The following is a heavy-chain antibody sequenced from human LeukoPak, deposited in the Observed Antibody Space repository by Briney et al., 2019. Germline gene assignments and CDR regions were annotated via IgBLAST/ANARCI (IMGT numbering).Heavy chain of an antibody. CDR1: GGSISSYY. CDR2: IYTSGST. CDR3: ARERDDFWSGYYHDWFDP. J-gene: IGHJ5*02. D-gene: IGHD3-3*01. V-gene: IGHV4-4*07. Sequence: SETLSLTCTVSGGSISSYYWSWIRQPAGKGLEWIGRIYTSGSTNYNPSLKSRVTMSVDTSKNQFSLKLSSVTAADTAVYYCARERDDFWSGYYHDWFDPWGQGTLVTVSS.